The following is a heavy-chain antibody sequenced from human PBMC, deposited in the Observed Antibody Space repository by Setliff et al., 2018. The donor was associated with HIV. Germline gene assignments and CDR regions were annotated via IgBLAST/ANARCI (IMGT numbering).Heavy chain of an antibody. CDR1: GGSLSGYY. Sequence: PSETLSLTCAVYGGSLSGYYWSWIRQPPGKGLEWIGEINDSGTTKYNPSLKSRVTISVDTSKNQFSLKLSSVTAADTAVYYCARGGTTVTPRRRGWFDPWGQGTLVTVSS. CDR2: INDSGTT. D-gene: IGHD4-4*01. J-gene: IGHJ5*02. CDR3: ARGGTTVTPRRRGWFDP. V-gene: IGHV4-34*01.